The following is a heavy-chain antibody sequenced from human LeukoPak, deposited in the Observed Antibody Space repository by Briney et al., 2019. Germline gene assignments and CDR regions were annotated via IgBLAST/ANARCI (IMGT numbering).Heavy chain of an antibody. CDR1: GGSISSSSYY. CDR3: ATLLYGDYDARDAFDI. Sequence: PSETLSLTCTVSGGSISSSSYYWGWIRQPPGKGLEWIGSIYYSGSTYYNPSLKSRVTISVDTSKNQFSLKLSSVTAADTAVYYCATLLYGDYDARDAFDIWGQGTMVTVS. CDR2: IYYSGST. J-gene: IGHJ3*02. D-gene: IGHD4-17*01. V-gene: IGHV4-39*01.